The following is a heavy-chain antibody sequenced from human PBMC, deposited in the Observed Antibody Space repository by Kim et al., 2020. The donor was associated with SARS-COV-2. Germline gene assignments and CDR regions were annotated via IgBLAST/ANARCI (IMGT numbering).Heavy chain of an antibody. CDR1: GGSISSGGYY. CDR3: ARDRPPNAEYDILTGYME. J-gene: IGHJ4*02. Sequence: SETLSLTCTVSGGSISSGGYYWSWIRQHPGKGLEWIGYIYYSGSTYYNPSLKSRVTISVDTSKNQFSLKLSSVTAADTAVYYCARDRPPNAEYDILTGYMEWGQGTLVTVSS. D-gene: IGHD3-9*01. V-gene: IGHV4-31*03. CDR2: IYYSGST.